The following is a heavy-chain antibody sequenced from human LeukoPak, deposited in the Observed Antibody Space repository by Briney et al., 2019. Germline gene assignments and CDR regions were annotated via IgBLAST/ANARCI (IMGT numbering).Heavy chain of an antibody. Sequence: SETLSLTCAVSGGSISGYFWSWIRQPPGKGLEWIGEFNHSGSTNYNPSLKSRVTISVDTSKNQFSLKLSSVTAADTAVYYCARGYGGAAVAGTRWFDPWGQGTLVTVSS. D-gene: IGHD6-19*01. J-gene: IGHJ5*02. CDR1: GGSISGYF. CDR3: ARGYGGAAVAGTRWFDP. V-gene: IGHV4-34*01. CDR2: FNHSGST.